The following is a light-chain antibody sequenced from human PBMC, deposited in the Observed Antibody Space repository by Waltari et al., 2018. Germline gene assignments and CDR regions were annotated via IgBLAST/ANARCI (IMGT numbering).Light chain of an antibody. V-gene: IGLV3-19*01. J-gene: IGLJ2*01. CDR3: SSRELSGHVV. CDR2: GNN. CDR1: ILRTYY. Sequence: SSDLTQDPDVSVALGQTVRITCQGDILRTYYGNWCRQKPGQAPELAIYGNNNRPSGLPDRFSASSAENTASLISTGAQAEDEADYYCSSRELSGHVVFGGGTRLTVL.